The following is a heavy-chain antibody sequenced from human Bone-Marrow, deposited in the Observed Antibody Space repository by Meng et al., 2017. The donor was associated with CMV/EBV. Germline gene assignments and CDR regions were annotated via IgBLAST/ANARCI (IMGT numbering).Heavy chain of an antibody. Sequence: ASVKVSGKASGYTFTSYGISWVRQAPGQGLEWMGWINVYNGKRDYAQKFNVRVTMTTDTSTSTAYMELRSLRSDDTATYYCARERGYCSSINCFKEGMDVWGQGTTVTVSS. V-gene: IGHV1-18*01. J-gene: IGHJ6*02. D-gene: IGHD2-2*01. CDR3: ARERGYCSSINCFKEGMDV. CDR2: INVYNGKR. CDR1: GYTFTSYG.